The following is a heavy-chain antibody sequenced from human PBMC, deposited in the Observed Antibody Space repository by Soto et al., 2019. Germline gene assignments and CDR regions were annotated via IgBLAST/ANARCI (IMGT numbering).Heavy chain of an antibody. CDR3: ARSSGYSYGYYFDY. CDR2: IYHSGST. CDR1: GGSISSGGYS. J-gene: IGHJ4*02. D-gene: IGHD5-18*01. Sequence: SQTLSLTCAVSGGSISSGGYSWSWIRQPPGKGLEWIGYIYHSGSTYYNPSLKSRVTISVDRSKNQFSLKLSSVTAADTVVYYCARSSGYSYGYYFDYRSQGTLVIVSS. V-gene: IGHV4-30-2*01.